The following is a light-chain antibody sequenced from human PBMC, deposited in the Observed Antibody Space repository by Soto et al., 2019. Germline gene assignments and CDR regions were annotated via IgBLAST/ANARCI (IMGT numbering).Light chain of an antibody. CDR3: QQRANWLT. Sequence: EIVLTQSPATLSLSPGERATLSCRASQSVSTHLAWYQQKPGQAPRLLIYGASSRAAGIPARFTGSGSGTDFTLTIGSLEPEDFVVYYCQQRANWLTFGGGTKVE. J-gene: IGKJ4*01. CDR2: GAS. CDR1: QSVSTH. V-gene: IGKV3-11*01.